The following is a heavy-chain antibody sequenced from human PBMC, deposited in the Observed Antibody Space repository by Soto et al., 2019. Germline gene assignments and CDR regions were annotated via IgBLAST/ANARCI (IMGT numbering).Heavy chain of an antibody. V-gene: IGHV4-34*01. CDR2: INHSGST. CDR1: GGSFSGYY. Sequence: PSETLSLTCAVYGGSFSGYYWSWIRQPPGKGLEWIGEINHSGSTNYNPSLKSRVTISVDTSMNQFSLKLSSVTAADTAVYYCARGHKRGLYGGARPRFGYFDYWGQGTLVTVSP. J-gene: IGHJ4*02. D-gene: IGHD4-17*01. CDR3: ARGHKRGLYGGARPRFGYFDY.